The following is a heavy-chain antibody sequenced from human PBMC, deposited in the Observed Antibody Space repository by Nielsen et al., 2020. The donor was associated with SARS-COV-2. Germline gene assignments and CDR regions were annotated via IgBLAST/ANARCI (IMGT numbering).Heavy chain of an antibody. Sequence: GGSLRLSCAASGFTFSSYGMHWVRQAPGKGLEWVAVISYDGSNKYYADSVKGRFTISRDNSKNTLYLQMNSLRAEDTAVYYCAKVRARGVVAALDYWGQGTLVTVSS. D-gene: IGHD2-15*01. CDR3: AKVRARGVVAALDY. V-gene: IGHV3-30*18. J-gene: IGHJ4*02. CDR2: ISYDGSNK. CDR1: GFTFSSYG.